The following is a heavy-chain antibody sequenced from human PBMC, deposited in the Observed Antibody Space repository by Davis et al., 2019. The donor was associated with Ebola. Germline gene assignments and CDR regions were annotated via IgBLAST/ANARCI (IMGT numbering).Heavy chain of an antibody. J-gene: IGHJ5*02. CDR3: ARHSDYHDNNGQPTYNWFDP. CDR1: GGSINNYH. D-gene: IGHD3-22*01. Sequence: GSLRLSCTVSGGSINNYHWSWIRQPPGRELEWIAYIYSGGGSYYTPSLKSRVTISVDTSRNQFSLRLNSVTAADTAVYYCARHSDYHDNNGQPTYNWFDPWGQGTLVAVSS. CDR2: IYSGGGS. V-gene: IGHV4-59*08.